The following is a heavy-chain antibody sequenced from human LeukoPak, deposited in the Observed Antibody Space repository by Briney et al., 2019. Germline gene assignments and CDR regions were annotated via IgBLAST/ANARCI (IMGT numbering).Heavy chain of an antibody. CDR1: GFTFSSYG. Sequence: GGSLRLSCAASGFTFSSYGMNWVRQAPGKGLEWVSSISSSSSYIYYADSVKGRFTISRDNAKNSLYLQMNSLRAEDTAVYYCARGIAVAGYYYYMDVWGKGTTVTISS. CDR3: ARGIAVAGYYYYMDV. V-gene: IGHV3-21*01. D-gene: IGHD6-19*01. CDR2: ISSSSSYI. J-gene: IGHJ6*03.